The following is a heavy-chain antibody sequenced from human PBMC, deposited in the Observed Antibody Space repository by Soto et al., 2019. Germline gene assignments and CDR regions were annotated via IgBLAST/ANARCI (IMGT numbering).Heavy chain of an antibody. CDR2: INHSGST. CDR1: GGSFSGYY. D-gene: IGHD3-9*01. Sequence: PSETLSLTCADYGGSFSGYYWSWIRQPPGKGLEWIGEINHSGSTNYNPSLKSRVTISVDTSKNQFSLKLSSVTAADTAVYYCARDGILTGYRGYFDYWGQGTLVTVSS. CDR3: ARDGILTGYRGYFDY. J-gene: IGHJ4*02. V-gene: IGHV4-34*01.